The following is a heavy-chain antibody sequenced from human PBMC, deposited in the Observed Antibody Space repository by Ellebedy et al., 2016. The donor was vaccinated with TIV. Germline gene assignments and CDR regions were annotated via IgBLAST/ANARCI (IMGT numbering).Heavy chain of an antibody. CDR1: GFTFSSYA. J-gene: IGHJ6*03. CDR3: AKTSAPGRYYYYYYMDV. CDR2: ISGSGGST. Sequence: GGSLRLXXAASGFTFSSYAMSWVRQAPGKGLEWVSAISGSGGSTYYADSVKGRFTISRDNSKNTLYLQMNSLRAEDTAVYYCAKTSAPGRYYYYYYMDVWGKGTTVTVSS. V-gene: IGHV3-23*01.